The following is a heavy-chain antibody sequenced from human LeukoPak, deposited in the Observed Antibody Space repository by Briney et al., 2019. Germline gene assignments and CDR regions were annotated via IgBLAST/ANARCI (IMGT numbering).Heavy chain of an antibody. J-gene: IGHJ4*02. V-gene: IGHV3-30*02. CDR2: TRYDGVNK. D-gene: IGHD1-7*01. CDR1: GFTFSTYG. CDR3: AASGPVGGNWYSTDF. Sequence: GGSLTLSCAASGFTFSTYGMHWVRQAPGKGLEWVTFTRYDGVNKYYADSVKGRFTISRDNSKSTLYLQMNSLRTEDTAVYYCAASGPVGGNWYSTDFWGQGTLVTVSS.